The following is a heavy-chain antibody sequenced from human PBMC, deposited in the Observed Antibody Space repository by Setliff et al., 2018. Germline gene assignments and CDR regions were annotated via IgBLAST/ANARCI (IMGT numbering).Heavy chain of an antibody. CDR1: GFTFSSSA. V-gene: IGHV3-48*04. J-gene: IGHJ6*03. Sequence: GGSLRLSCAASGFTFSSSAMNWVRQTPERGLEWVSYISDSSTVIQYGDSVKGRFTISRDNARNSLFLQMNSLRAEDTAVYYCARVGLSGTSGYYYYMDVWGKGTTVTVSS. CDR3: ARVGLSGTSGYYYYMDV. CDR2: ISDSSTVI. D-gene: IGHD1-20*01.